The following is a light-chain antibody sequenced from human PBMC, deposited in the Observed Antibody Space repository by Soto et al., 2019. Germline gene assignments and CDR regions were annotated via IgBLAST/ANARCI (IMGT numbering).Light chain of an antibody. CDR1: SGDVGGYDY. V-gene: IGLV2-11*01. CDR3: CSYGGTYTI. CDR2: DVT. J-gene: IGLJ1*01. Sequence: QSALIQPRSVSGSPGQSVTISCTGTSGDVGGYDYVSWYQQHPGKAPKLMIFDVTVRPSGVPDRFSGSKSGNTASLTISGLQAEDEADYYCCSYGGTYTIFGTGTKLTVL.